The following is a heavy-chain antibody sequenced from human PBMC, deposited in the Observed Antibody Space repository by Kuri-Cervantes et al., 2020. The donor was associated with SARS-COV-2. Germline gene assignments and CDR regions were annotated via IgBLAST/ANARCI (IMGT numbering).Heavy chain of an antibody. CDR3: AKETTGYYYYMDV. V-gene: IGHV3-30-3*01. D-gene: IGHD4-17*01. CDR1: GFTFSSYA. Sequence: GESLKISCAASGFTFSSYAMHWVRQAPGKGQEWVAVISYDGSNKYYAGSVKGRFTISRDNSKNTLYLQMNSLRAEDTAVYYCAKETTGYYYYMDVWGKGTTVTVSS. J-gene: IGHJ6*03. CDR2: ISYDGSNK.